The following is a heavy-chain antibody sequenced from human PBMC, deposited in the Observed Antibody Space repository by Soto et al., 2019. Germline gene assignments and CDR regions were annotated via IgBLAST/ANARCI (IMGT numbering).Heavy chain of an antibody. V-gene: IGHV3-15*01. J-gene: IGHJ3*02. D-gene: IGHD3-3*02. CDR2: IKSRGGGETK. Sequence: EGQLVESGGGLVEPGGSLRLSCAASGFNFSFAWMNWVRQAPGKGLEWLGRIKSRGGGETKAYVAFVTGRFTISRDDSKNTLYLPLNSLTSEGTAVYYCTKVLALPPNDAFDIWGQGTIVTVSS. CDR1: GFNFSFAW. CDR3: TKVLALPPNDAFDI.